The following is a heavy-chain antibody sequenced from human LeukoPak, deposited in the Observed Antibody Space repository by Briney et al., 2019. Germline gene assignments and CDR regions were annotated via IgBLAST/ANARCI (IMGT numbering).Heavy chain of an antibody. CDR1: GGTFSSYA. V-gene: IGHV1-69*04. J-gene: IGHJ4*02. CDR3: ARAGFYYDSSGPIDY. CDR2: IIPILGIA. D-gene: IGHD3-22*01. Sequence: GASVKVSCKASGGTFSSYAISWVRQAPGQGLEWMGRIIPILGIANYAQKFQGRVTITADKSTSTAYMELSSLRSEDTAVYYCARAGFYYDSSGPIDYWGQGTLVTVSS.